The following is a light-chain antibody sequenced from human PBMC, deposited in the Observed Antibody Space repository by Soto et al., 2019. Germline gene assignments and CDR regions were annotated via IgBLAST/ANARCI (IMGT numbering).Light chain of an antibody. CDR1: NIESKS. CDR3: QVWDTISDPLV. CDR2: YDS. Sequence: SYVLTQPPSVSVAPGKTARIPCGGNNIESKSVHWYQQRPGQAPVLVIYYDSDRPSGIPERFSGSNSGNTATLTISRVEAGDEADYYCQVWDTISDPLVFGGGTKLTV. V-gene: IGLV3-21*04. J-gene: IGLJ2*01.